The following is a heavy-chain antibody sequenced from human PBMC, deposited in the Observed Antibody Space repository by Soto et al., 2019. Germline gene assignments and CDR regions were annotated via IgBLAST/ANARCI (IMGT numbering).Heavy chain of an antibody. J-gene: IGHJ4*02. Sequence: EVQLVQSGAEVKKPGESLRISCQGSGYSFTSSWISWVRQMPGEGLEWMGRIDPSDSYINYSPSFQGRVTISADKSISTAYLQWSSLTDSDTAMDYCAGRGSSSSFFYDSWGQGTLVTVSS. CDR1: GYSFTSSW. CDR2: IDPSDSYI. D-gene: IGHD6-6*01. CDR3: AGRGSSSSFFYDS. V-gene: IGHV5-10-1*03.